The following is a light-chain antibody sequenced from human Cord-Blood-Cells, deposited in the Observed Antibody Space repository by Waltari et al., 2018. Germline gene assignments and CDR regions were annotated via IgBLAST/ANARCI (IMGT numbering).Light chain of an antibody. V-gene: IGKV3-20*01. CDR3: QQYGSSPRT. CDR1: PSVSSSY. Sequence: EIVLTQSPGTLSLSPGERATLPCRASPSVSSSYLAWYQQKPGQAPRLLIYGASSRATGTPDRFSGSGSGTDFTLTISRLEPEDFAVYYCQQYGSSPRTFGQGTKVEIK. J-gene: IGKJ1*01. CDR2: GAS.